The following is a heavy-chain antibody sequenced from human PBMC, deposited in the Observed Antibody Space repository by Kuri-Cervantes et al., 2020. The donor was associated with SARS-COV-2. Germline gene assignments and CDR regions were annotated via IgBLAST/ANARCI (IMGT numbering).Heavy chain of an antibody. CDR3: ARQDLLDCSSTSCSFDAFDI. V-gene: IGHV4-39*01. Sequence: ESLKISCTVSGGSISSSSYYWGWIRQPPGKGLEWIGSIYYSGSTYYNPSLKSRVTISVDTSKNQFSLKLSSVTAADTAVYYCARQDLLDCSSTSCSFDAFDIWGQGTMVTVSS. CDR2: IYYSGST. CDR1: GGSISSSSYY. D-gene: IGHD2-2*01. J-gene: IGHJ3*02.